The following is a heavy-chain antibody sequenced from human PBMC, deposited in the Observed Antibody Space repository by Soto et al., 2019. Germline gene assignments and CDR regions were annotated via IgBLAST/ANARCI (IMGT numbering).Heavy chain of an antibody. V-gene: IGHV4-30-2*01. CDR2: IYQSGVT. Sequence: TLSLTCNMSGDSYSISTYSWSWIRQPPGKALQWIGFIYQSGVTSYNPSLASRVSISLDRSNNQCSLKLSSVTAADTAVYYCARHRGYYDILTGYYTELNFDYWGQGTLVTVSS. CDR3: ARHRGYYDILTGYYTELNFDY. CDR1: GDSYSISTYS. J-gene: IGHJ4*02. D-gene: IGHD3-9*01.